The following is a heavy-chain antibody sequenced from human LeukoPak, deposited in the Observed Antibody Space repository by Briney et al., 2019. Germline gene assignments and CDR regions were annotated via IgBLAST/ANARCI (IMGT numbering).Heavy chain of an antibody. Sequence: GGSLRLSCAASGFTFRSYAMSWVRQAPGKGLEWASAIGGSGGSTYYADSVKGRFTISRDNSKNTLYLQMNSLRAEDTAVYYCAKDRSGYEGGGFDYWGQGTLVTVSS. CDR3: AKDRSGYEGGGFDY. J-gene: IGHJ4*02. V-gene: IGHV3-23*01. CDR1: GFTFRSYA. CDR2: IGGSGGST. D-gene: IGHD5-12*01.